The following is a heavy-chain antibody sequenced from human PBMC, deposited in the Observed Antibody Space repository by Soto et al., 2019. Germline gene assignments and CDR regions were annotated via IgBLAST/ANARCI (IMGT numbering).Heavy chain of an antibody. Sequence: QVQLVQSGAEVKKPGASVKVSCKASGYTFTSYEINWVRQATGQGLEWMGWMNPNSGDTGYAQKFQGRVNMTRNTSISTAYMDLSSLRSEDTAVYYCARGELLWFGELLRWGQGTLVTVSS. J-gene: IGHJ4*02. CDR3: ARGELLWFGELLR. CDR2: MNPNSGDT. D-gene: IGHD3-10*01. CDR1: GYTFTSYE. V-gene: IGHV1-8*01.